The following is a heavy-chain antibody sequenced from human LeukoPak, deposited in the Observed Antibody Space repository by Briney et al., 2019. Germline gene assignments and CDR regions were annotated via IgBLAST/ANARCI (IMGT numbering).Heavy chain of an antibody. Sequence: ASVKVSCKASGYTFTGYYIHWVRQAPGQGLEWMGWIFPNSGGTNYARKFRGRVTMTRDTSITTAYMELSRLRSDDTAVYYCARDLAGPLYYYGSGRVYGMDVWGQGTTVTVSS. CDR1: GYTFTGYY. CDR2: IFPNSGGT. V-gene: IGHV1-2*02. J-gene: IGHJ6*02. CDR3: ARDLAGPLYYYGSGRVYGMDV. D-gene: IGHD3-10*01.